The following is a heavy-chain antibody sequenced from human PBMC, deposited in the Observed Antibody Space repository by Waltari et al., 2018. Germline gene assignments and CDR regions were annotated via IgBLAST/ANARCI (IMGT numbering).Heavy chain of an antibody. V-gene: IGHV3-30*07. CDR2: SSYDGSDE. CDR1: GFTFSYHA. J-gene: IGHJ4*02. Sequence: QVQLVESGGGVVHPGRSLRLSCEASGFTFSYHAMHWVRQAPGKGREGVGGSSYDGSDEDYADSVRGRFTISRDDSKDTVNLQMNSLRPEDTAVYYCARDGPLQIQSWYSFDYWGQGTLVTVSS. D-gene: IGHD5-18*01. CDR3: ARDGPLQIQSWYSFDY.